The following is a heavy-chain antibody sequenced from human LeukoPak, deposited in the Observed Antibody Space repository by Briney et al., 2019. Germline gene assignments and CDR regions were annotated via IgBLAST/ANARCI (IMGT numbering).Heavy chain of an antibody. CDR1: GFTFDDYA. CDR3: ARGSIVGARGLGDY. D-gene: IGHD1-26*01. J-gene: IGHJ4*02. V-gene: IGHV3-30*03. CDR2: ISYDGSNK. Sequence: GGSLRLSCAASGFTFDDYAMHWVRQAPGKGLEWVAVISYDGSNKYYADSVKGRFTIARDNSKNTVFLQMNSLRPEDTAVYYCARGSIVGARGLGDYWGQGTLVTVSS.